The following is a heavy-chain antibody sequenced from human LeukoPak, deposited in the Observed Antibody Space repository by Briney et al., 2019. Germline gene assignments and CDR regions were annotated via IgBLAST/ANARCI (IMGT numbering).Heavy chain of an antibody. D-gene: IGHD2-2*01. CDR3: AKDTSHWGDSFDY. Sequence: PGGSLRLSCAASGFTFSNAWMSWVRQAPGKGLEWVSAISGSGGSTYYADSVKGRFTISRDNSKNTLYLQMNSLRAEDTAVYYCAKDTSHWGDSFDYWGQGTLVTVSS. J-gene: IGHJ4*02. CDR2: ISGSGGST. CDR1: GFTFSNAW. V-gene: IGHV3-23*01.